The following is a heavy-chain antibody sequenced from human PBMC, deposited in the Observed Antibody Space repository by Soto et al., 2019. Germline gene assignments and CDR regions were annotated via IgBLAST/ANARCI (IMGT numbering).Heavy chain of an antibody. D-gene: IGHD6-6*01. CDR1: GGSFSGYY. Sequence: SETLSLTCAVYGGSFSGYYWSWIRQPPGKGLEWIGEINHSGSTNYNPSLKSRVTIPVDTSMNQFSLKLSSVTAADTAVYYCARKAVLGSSPYYYYYYGMDVWGQGTTVTVSS. CDR3: ARKAVLGSSPYYYYYYGMDV. CDR2: INHSGST. J-gene: IGHJ6*02. V-gene: IGHV4-34*01.